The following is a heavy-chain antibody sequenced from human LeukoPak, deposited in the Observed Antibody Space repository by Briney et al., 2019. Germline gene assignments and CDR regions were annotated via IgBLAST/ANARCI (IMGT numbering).Heavy chain of an antibody. D-gene: IGHD3-22*01. V-gene: IGHV3-48*03. CDR3: ARAGRHYDSSGYYINFDY. J-gene: IGHJ4*02. CDR2: ISSSGSTI. Sequence: GGSLRLSCAASGFTFSSYEMNWVRQAPGKGLEWVSYISSSGSTIYYADSVKGRFTISRDNAKNSLYLQMNSLRAEDTAVYYCARAGRHYDSSGYYINFDYWGQGTLVTVSS. CDR1: GFTFSSYE.